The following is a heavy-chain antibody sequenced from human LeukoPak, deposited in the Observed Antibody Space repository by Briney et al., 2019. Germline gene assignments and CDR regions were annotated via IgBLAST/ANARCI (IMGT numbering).Heavy chain of an antibody. CDR1: GFTFSTYW. V-gene: IGHV3-74*03. Sequence: GGSLRLSCAASGFTFSTYWMHWVRQAPGKGLVWVSRVRPEGTTTAYADSVKGRFTISRDNAKNTLFLQMNSLSAEDTAVYYCARDLDWILFDYWGQGTLITVSS. J-gene: IGHJ4*02. D-gene: IGHD3-9*01. CDR2: VRPEGTTT. CDR3: ARDLDWILFDY.